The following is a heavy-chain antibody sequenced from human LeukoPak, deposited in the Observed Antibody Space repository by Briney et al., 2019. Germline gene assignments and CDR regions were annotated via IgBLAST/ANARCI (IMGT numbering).Heavy chain of an antibody. CDR2: ISVYNGNT. CDR3: ATSSGDEQD. Sequence: ASVKVSCKASGYTFTSYGISWVRQAPGQGLEWMGWISVYNGNTNYAQKLQGRVTMTTDTSTNTAYMELSSLRSEDTAVYYCATSSGDEQDWGQGTLVTVSS. CDR1: GYTFTSYG. D-gene: IGHD3-22*01. J-gene: IGHJ4*02. V-gene: IGHV1-18*01.